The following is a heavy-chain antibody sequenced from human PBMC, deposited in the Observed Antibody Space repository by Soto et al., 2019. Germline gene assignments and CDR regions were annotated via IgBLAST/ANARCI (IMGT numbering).Heavy chain of an antibody. D-gene: IGHD6-6*01. CDR2: INSDGSST. CDR1: GFIFSSHW. CDR3: ARDRPDISNPTDPPMFDY. J-gene: IGHJ4*02. Sequence: GGSLRLSCEASGFIFSSHWMHWVRQSAEKGLVWVSRINSDGSSTAYADSVKGRFTISRDNAKNTLYLQMNSLRVEDTAVYYCARDRPDISNPTDPPMFDYWGQGTQVTVSS. V-gene: IGHV3-74*01.